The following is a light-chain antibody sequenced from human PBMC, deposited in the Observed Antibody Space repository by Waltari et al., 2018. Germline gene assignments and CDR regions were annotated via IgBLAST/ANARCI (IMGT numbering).Light chain of an antibody. J-gene: IGLJ2*01. CDR3: SSYTKSGTVI. CDR1: SSAIGGYNY. V-gene: IGLV2-14*01. Sequence: QSALTQPASVSGSPGQSITISCTGTSSAIGGYNYVPWYQQYPAKAPKLIIHEVTNRPSGFSNRFSGSKSGNMASLTISGLQAEDEADYYCSSYTKSGTVIFGGGTKLTVL. CDR2: EVT.